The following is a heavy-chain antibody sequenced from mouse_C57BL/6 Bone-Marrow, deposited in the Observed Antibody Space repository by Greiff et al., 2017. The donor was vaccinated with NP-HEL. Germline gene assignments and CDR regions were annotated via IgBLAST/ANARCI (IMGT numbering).Heavy chain of an antibody. J-gene: IGHJ3*01. V-gene: IGHV14-4*01. CDR2: IDPENGDT. D-gene: IGHD2-1*01. Sequence: EVQLQQSGAELVRPGASVKLSCTASGFNIKDDYMHWVKQRPEQGLEWSGWIDPENGDTEYASKFQGKATITADTSSNTAYLQFRSLTSEDTAVYYCTIIYYGNYVGSLFAYWGQGTLVTVSA. CDR1: GFNIKDDY. CDR3: TIIYYGNYVGSLFAY.